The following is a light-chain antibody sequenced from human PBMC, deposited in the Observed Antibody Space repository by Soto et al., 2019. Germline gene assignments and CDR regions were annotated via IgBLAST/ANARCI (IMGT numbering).Light chain of an antibody. CDR1: TGAVTSGHS. J-gene: IGLJ1*01. Sequence: QSAVTQEPSLTVSPGGTVTLTCGSSTGAVTSGHSPYWFQQKPGQAPRTLIYDTSNRHSRTPARFSGSLLGGKAALTLSGAQPEDEAEYYCLLSYSGARPYVFGTGTKLTVL. V-gene: IGLV7-46*01. CDR2: DTS. CDR3: LLSYSGARPYV.